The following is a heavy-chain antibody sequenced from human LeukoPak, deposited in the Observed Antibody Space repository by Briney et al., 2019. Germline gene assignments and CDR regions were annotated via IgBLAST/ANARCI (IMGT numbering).Heavy chain of an antibody. D-gene: IGHD6-13*01. CDR2: IYYSGST. CDR3: ARGYSSSWYTPPGY. Sequence: SETLSLTCTVSGGPISSYYWSWIRQPPGKGLEWIGYIYYSGSTNYNPSLKSRVTISVDTSKNQFSLELSSVTAADTAVYYCARGYSSSWYTPPGYWGQGTLVTVSS. V-gene: IGHV4-59*01. J-gene: IGHJ4*02. CDR1: GGPISSYY.